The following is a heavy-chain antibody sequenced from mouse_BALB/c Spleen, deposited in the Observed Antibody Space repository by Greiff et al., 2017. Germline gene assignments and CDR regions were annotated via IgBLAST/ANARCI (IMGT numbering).Heavy chain of an antibody. CDR3: ARWGGGFAY. V-gene: IGHV3-2*02. CDR1: GYSITSDYA. CDR2: ISYSGST. J-gene: IGHJ3*01. Sequence: DVQLQESGPGLVKPSQSLSLTCTVTGYSITSDYAWNWIRQFPGNKLEWMGYISYSGSTSYNPSLKSRISITRDTSKNQFFLQLNSVTTEDTATYYCARWGGGFAYWGQGTLVTVSA.